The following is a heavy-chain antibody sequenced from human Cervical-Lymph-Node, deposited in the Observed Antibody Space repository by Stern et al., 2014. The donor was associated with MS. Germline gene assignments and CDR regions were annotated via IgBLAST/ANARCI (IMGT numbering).Heavy chain of an antibody. Sequence: QVQLQESGPRLVKPSQTLSLTCTVSGGSIRSGGFYCTWVRQPAGKGPEWIGRMYATGGSTYNPSLQSRATIAVDTSKNQFSLPRRFGAAADTAIYYCVRDHDYYGMDVWGQGTTVTVSS. J-gene: IGHJ6*02. CDR2: MYATGGS. CDR1: GGSIRSGGFY. CDR3: VRDHDYYGMDV. V-gene: IGHV4-61*02.